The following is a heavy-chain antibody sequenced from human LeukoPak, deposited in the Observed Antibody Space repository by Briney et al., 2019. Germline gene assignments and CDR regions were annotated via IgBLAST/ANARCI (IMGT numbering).Heavy chain of an antibody. V-gene: IGHV1-18*01. CDR3: ARVRITVPWYEGY. Sequence: ASVKVSCKASGYTFTSYGISWVRQAPGQGLEWMGWTIAYNGNTNYAQKLQGRVTITTDTSTSTAYMELRSLRSDDTAVYYCARVRITVPWYEGYWGQGTLVTVSS. D-gene: IGHD3-10*01. CDR2: TIAYNGNT. J-gene: IGHJ4*02. CDR1: GYTFTSYG.